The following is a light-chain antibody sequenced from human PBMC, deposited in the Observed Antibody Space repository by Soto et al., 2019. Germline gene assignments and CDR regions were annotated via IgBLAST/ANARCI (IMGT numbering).Light chain of an antibody. CDR1: QSISSY. CDR2: AAS. V-gene: IGKV1-39*01. J-gene: IGKJ2*01. Sequence: DIQMTQSPSSLSASVGDSVTITCRASQSISSYLNWYHHKPGKAPKILIYAASRLQSGVPSRFSGSGSGTDFTLTISSLQPEDFATYYCQHSYSTPYTFGQGTKLEIK. CDR3: QHSYSTPYT.